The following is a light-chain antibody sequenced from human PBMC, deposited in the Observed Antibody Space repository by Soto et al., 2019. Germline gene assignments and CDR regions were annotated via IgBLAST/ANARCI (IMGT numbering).Light chain of an antibody. CDR1: QSLVHSDGDTY. V-gene: IGKV2-30*02. CDR3: MQGTHWPLYT. CDR2: KVS. Sequence: DVVMTQSPLSLPVTLGQPASISCRSSQSLVHSDGDTYLSWFQQRPGRSPRRLIYKVSNRDSGVPDRVSGSGSVTHFTLKISRVAAEDVGVYYCMQGTHWPLYTFGQGTKLEI. J-gene: IGKJ2*01.